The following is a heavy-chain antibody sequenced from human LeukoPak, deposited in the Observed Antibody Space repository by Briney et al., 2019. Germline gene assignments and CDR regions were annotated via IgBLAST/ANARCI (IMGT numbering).Heavy chain of an antibody. J-gene: IGHJ4*02. V-gene: IGHV7-4-1*02. CDR2: INPNTGNP. CDR1: GYTFITYG. CDR3: ARPSGTIFGVVTPFDY. Sequence: ASVRVSCKASGYTFITYGINWVRQAPGQGLEWMGWINPNTGNPMYAQGFTGRFVFSLDTSVSTAYLQISSLKAEDTAVYYCARPSGTIFGVVTPFDYWGQGTLVTVSS. D-gene: IGHD3-3*01.